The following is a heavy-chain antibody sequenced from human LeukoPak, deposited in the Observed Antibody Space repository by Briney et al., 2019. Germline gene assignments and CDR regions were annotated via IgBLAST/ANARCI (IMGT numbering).Heavy chain of an antibody. J-gene: IGHJ4*02. Sequence: GSLRLSCAASGFTFSSNSMNGVRQAPGKGLEWVSTISSSSSYIYYADSVKGRFTISRDNAKNSLYLQMNSLRAEDTAVYYCARDCEWLSFHYWGQGTLVTVSS. D-gene: IGHD5-12*01. CDR1: GFTFSSNS. V-gene: IGHV3-21*01. CDR3: ARDCEWLSFHY. CDR2: ISSSSSYI.